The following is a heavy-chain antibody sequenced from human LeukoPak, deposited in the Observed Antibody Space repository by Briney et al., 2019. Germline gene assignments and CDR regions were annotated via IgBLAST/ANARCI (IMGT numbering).Heavy chain of an antibody. Sequence: GGSLRLSCAASGFTFSSYAMSWVRQAPGKGLEWVSAITGSGYSTYYADSVKGRFTISRDNSKNTLYLQMSSLRAEDTAVYYCAKGRYSGSYTSDYWGQGTLVTVSS. CDR3: AKGRYSGSYTSDY. CDR2: ITGSGYST. J-gene: IGHJ4*02. V-gene: IGHV3-23*01. CDR1: GFTFSSYA. D-gene: IGHD1-26*01.